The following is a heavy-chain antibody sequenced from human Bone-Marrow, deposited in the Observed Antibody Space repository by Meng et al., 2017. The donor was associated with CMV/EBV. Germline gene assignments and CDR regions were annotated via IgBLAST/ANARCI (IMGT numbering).Heavy chain of an antibody. D-gene: IGHD1-26*01. Sequence: QVQLVQSGAEVKKPGASGTASCKASGYTFTSYGISWVRQAPGKGLEWMGWITAYTGNTNYAQNLQGRVTMTTDTSTSTAYMELRSLRSDDTAVYYCARGPSGSYFRPFDYWGQGTLVTVSS. CDR2: ITAYTGNT. J-gene: IGHJ4*02. CDR3: ARGPSGSYFRPFDY. CDR1: GYTFTSYG. V-gene: IGHV1-18*01.